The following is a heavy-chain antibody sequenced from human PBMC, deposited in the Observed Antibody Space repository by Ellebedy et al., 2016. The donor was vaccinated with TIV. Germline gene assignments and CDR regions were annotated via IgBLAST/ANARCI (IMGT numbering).Heavy chain of an antibody. D-gene: IGHD4-23*01. CDR3: ARDTHNGSNFVPDH. J-gene: IGHJ4*02. CDR1: GFTFSSSW. V-gene: IGHV3-74*01. Sequence: GESLKISCAASGFTFSSSWMHWVRQTPTKGLVWVSRINSDGTGTNYADSVKGRFTISRDNAKNILYLQMNSLRAEDTAVYYCARDTHNGSNFVPDHWGQGTLVTVSS. CDR2: INSDGTGT.